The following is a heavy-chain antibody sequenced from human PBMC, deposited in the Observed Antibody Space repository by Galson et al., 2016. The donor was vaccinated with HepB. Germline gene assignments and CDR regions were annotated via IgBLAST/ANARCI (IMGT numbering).Heavy chain of an antibody. CDR1: GITFSSYA. V-gene: IGHV3-23*01. CDR3: AKEALTGGWFNY. J-gene: IGHJ4*02. CDR2: IKSYGGST. D-gene: IGHD6-19*01. Sequence: SLRLSCAVSGITFSSYAMRWVRQALGKGPEWVSTIKSYGGSTDYADDVQGRFTISRDDSKSTLYLQMNSLRAEDTAVYYCAKEALTGGWFNYWGQGTLLTVSS.